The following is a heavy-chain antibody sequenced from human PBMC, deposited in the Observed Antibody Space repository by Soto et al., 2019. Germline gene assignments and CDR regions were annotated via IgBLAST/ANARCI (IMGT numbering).Heavy chain of an antibody. V-gene: IGHV3-23*01. CDR3: AKAHSLGYCSGGSCPRGYRENYYYYYMDV. CDR2: ISGSGGST. CDR1: GFTFSSYA. J-gene: IGHJ6*03. Sequence: EVQLLESGGGLVQPGGSLRLSCAASGFTFSSYAMSWVRQAPGKGLEWVSAISGSGGSTYYADSVKGRFTISRDNPKNPLYLQMNSLRAEDTAVYYCAKAHSLGYCSGGSCPRGYRENYYYYYMDVWGKGTTVTVSS. D-gene: IGHD2-15*01.